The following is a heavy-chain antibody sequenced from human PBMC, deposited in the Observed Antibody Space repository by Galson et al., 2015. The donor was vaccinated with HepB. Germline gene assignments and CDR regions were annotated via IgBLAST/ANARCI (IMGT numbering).Heavy chain of an antibody. CDR3: ARYDYSSAWGIDF. Sequence: LSLTCTVSGGSISGGIYNWGWIRQSPGKGLEWIGCIYFSGTTYYNPSLKSRVTISVDTSNNQFSLKLNSVTAADTAVYYCARYDYSSAWGIDFWGQGTLVTVSS. J-gene: IGHJ4*02. CDR2: IYFSGTT. D-gene: IGHD6-19*01. CDR1: GGSISGGIYN. V-gene: IGHV4-39*01.